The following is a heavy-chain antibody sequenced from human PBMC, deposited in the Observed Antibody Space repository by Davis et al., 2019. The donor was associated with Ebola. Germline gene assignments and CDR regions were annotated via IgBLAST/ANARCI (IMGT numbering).Heavy chain of an antibody. V-gene: IGHV4-4*02. CDR2: IYHSGST. CDR1: GGSISSINW. CDR3: ARSNYDIVTGYPPGYFDY. Sequence: MPSETLSLTCAVSGGSISSINWWSWVRQPPGKGLEWIGAIYHSGSTNYNPSLKSRVPISVDKSKNQFSLKLSSVTAADTAVYYCARSNYDIVTGYPPGYFDYWGQGTLVTVSS. J-gene: IGHJ4*02. D-gene: IGHD3-9*01.